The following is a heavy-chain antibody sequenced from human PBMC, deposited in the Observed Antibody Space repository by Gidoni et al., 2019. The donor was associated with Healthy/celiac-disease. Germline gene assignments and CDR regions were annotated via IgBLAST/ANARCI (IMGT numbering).Heavy chain of an antibody. D-gene: IGHD1-26*01. CDR1: GFTFSDYY. Sequence: QVQLVESGGGLVKPGGSLRLSCAASGFTFSDYYMSWIRPAPGKGLEWVSYISSISSYTNYADSVKGRFTISRDNAKNSLYLQMNSLRAEDTAVYYCARDGRGGAPVIWGQGTMVTVSS. CDR3: ARDGRGGAPVI. V-gene: IGHV3-11*06. CDR2: ISSISSYT. J-gene: IGHJ3*02.